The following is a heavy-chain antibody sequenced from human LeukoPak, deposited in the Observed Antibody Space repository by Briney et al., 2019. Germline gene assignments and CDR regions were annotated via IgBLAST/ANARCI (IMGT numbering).Heavy chain of an antibody. Sequence: GGSPRLSCAASGFTFSDFFMTWIRQAPGKGLECVSYISGSGSTIYYADSVKGRFTISRDNARNSLYLEMNSLRAEDTAFYYCARDGGYHYGMDVWGQGTTVTVSS. V-gene: IGHV3-11*01. CDR1: GFTFSDFF. J-gene: IGHJ6*02. D-gene: IGHD3-16*01. CDR2: ISGSGSTI. CDR3: ARDGGYHYGMDV.